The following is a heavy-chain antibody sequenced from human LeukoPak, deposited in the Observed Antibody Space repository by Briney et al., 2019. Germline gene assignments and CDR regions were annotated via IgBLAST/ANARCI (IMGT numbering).Heavy chain of an antibody. CDR2: IYHSGST. CDR3: ARLTGDYDYYYYYYLDV. J-gene: IGHJ6*03. V-gene: IGHV4-4*02. Sequence: SETLSLTCAVSGGSISSSNWWSWVRQPPGKGLEWIGEIYHSGSTNYNPSLKSRVTISVDKSKNQFSLKLSSVTAADTAVYYCARLTGDYDYYYYYYLDVWGKGTTVTVSS. CDR1: GGSISSSNW. D-gene: IGHD4-17*01.